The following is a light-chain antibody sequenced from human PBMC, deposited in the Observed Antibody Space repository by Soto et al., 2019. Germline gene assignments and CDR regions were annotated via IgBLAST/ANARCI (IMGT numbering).Light chain of an antibody. J-gene: IGKJ1*01. CDR3: QQFYNWPRT. V-gene: IGKV3-15*01. CDR2: GAS. CDR1: QSVSSN. Sequence: EIVMTQSPGTLSVSPGERVTLSCRASQSVSSNLAWYQQKPGQAPRLLIYGASTRATGIPARFSGSGSETEFTLTISSLQSEDFAVYYCQQFYNWPRTFGQGTKVDIK.